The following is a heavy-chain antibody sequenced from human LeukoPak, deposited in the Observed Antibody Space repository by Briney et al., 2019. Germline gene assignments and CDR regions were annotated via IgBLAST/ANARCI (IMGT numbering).Heavy chain of an antibody. CDR2: ISYDGSNK. D-gene: IGHD5-12*01. J-gene: IGHJ3*02. V-gene: IGHV3-30-3*02. CDR3: AKMWVRPGAFDI. Sequence: GGSLRLSCAASGFTFSSYAMHWVRQAPGKGLEWVAVISYDGSNKYYADSVKGRFTIPRDNSKNTLYLQMNSLRAEDTAVYYCAKMWVRPGAFDIWGQGTMVTVSS. CDR1: GFTFSSYA.